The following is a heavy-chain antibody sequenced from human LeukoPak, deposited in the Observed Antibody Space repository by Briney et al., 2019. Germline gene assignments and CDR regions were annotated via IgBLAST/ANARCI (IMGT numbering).Heavy chain of an antibody. V-gene: IGHV4-34*01. Sequence: SETLSLTCAVYGGSFSGYYWSWIRQPPGKGRAWIGEINHSGSTNYNPSLKSRVTISVDTSKNQFSLKLSSVTAADTAVYYGGVGPVVSSGCDWFDPCGGGSLFTVSS. J-gene: IGHJ5*02. D-gene: IGHD3-22*01. CDR2: INHSGST. CDR3: GVGPVVSSGCDWFDP. CDR1: GGSFSGYY.